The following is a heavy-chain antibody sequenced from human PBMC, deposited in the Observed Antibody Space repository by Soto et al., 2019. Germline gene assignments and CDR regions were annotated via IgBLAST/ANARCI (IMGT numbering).Heavy chain of an antibody. V-gene: IGHV3-15*05. CDR2: IKKTTDRGAT. CDR3: TKDNPLCGTYSWNCY. J-gene: IGHJ4*02. D-gene: IGHD1-26*01. Sequence: GGSLRLSCAASGLAFSHAWMSWVRQAPGKGLEWVGRIKKTTDRGATDYAAPVKGRFTISRDDSKNTLYRQMNSPKTEDTAMYYCTKDNPLCGTYSWNCYWGQVTQVTESS. CDR1: GLAFSHAW.